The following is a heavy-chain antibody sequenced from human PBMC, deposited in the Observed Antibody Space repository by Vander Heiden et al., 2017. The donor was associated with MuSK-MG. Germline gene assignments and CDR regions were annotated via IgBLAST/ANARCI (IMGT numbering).Heavy chain of an antibody. CDR3: AREAIYGYHFDY. V-gene: IGHV4-4*07. CDR2: VYATGST. D-gene: IGHD3-10*01. J-gene: IGHJ4*02. Sequence: QVQLQESGPGLVKPSETLSLTCSVSGVSITGYYWTWIRQPAGKGREWIGRVYATGSTEYTPALKSRVRMSVESPKNQVSLKMKSATAADTAVYYWAREAIYGYHFDYWGQGSLVTVSS. CDR1: GVSITGYY.